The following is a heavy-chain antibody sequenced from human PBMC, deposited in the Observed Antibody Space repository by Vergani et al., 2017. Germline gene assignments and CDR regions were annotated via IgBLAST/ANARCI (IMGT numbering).Heavy chain of an antibody. CDR1: GFTFSSYG. CDR3: AKSTRITMVRGVNELDY. D-gene: IGHD3-10*01. CDR2: IRYDGSNK. V-gene: IGHV3-30*02. Sequence: QVQLVESGGGVVQPGGSLRLSCAASGFTFSSYGMHWVRQAPGKGLEWVAFIRYDGSNKYYADSVKGRFTIARDNSKNTLYLQRNSLRAEDTAVYYCAKSTRITMVRGVNELDYWGQGTLVTVSS. J-gene: IGHJ4*02.